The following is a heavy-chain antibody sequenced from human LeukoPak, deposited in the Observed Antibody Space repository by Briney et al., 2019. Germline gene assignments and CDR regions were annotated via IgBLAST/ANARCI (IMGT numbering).Heavy chain of an antibody. D-gene: IGHD3-22*01. Sequence: GRSLRLSCTASGFTFSSYAMHWVRRAPGKGLEWVAVIWYDGSNKYYPDSVKGRFTISRDNSKNTLYLQMNSLRAEDTAVYYCARDQYYYDSSGYYYEHDAFDIWGQGTMVTVSS. CDR3: ARDQYYYDSSGYYYEHDAFDI. J-gene: IGHJ3*02. V-gene: IGHV3-33*01. CDR1: GFTFSSYA. CDR2: IWYDGSNK.